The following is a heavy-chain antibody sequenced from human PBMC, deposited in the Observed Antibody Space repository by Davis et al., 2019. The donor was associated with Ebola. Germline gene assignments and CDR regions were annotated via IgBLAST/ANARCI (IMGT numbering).Heavy chain of an antibody. CDR2: IDTDGSTT. CDR3: ARDVGGRAGY. CDR1: EFTFRSYW. V-gene: IGHV3-74*01. Sequence: PGGSLRLSCVGSEFTFRSYWFHWVRQAPGKGLEWASRIDTDGSTTNYADSVRGRFTISRDNAKNTLFLQMNSLRADDTAVYYCARDVGGRAGYWGQGTLVTVSS. J-gene: IGHJ4*02.